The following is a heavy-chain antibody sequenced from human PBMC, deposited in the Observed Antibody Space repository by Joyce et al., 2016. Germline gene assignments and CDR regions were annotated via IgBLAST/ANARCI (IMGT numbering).Heavy chain of an antibody. CDR2: LFSGGST. V-gene: IGHV3-53*01. CDR1: GFVVSTKY. Sequence: EEQLVQSGGGLIQPGGSLRLSCAASGFVVSTKYMNWVRQAPGNGLEWVSVLFSGGSTYYADSVKDRFTISRDSSRNTLYLQMSSLRAEDTAVYYCARDSRDAFDLWGQGTLVTVSS. CDR3: ARDSRDAFDL. J-gene: IGHJ3*01.